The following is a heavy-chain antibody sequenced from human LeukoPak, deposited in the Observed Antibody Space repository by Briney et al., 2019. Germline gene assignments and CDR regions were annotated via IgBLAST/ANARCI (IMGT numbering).Heavy chain of an antibody. D-gene: IGHD2/OR15-2a*01. CDR1: GFTFSSYW. Sequence: GALRLSCASSGFTFSSYWMHWVRQAPGKGLVWVSRINSDGSSTNYADSVKGRFTISRDNAKKTLYLQMNSLRAEDTAVYYCARATSLGTPPGWGQGTLVTVSS. J-gene: IGHJ4*02. CDR2: INSDGSST. CDR3: ARATSLGTPPG. V-gene: IGHV3-74*01.